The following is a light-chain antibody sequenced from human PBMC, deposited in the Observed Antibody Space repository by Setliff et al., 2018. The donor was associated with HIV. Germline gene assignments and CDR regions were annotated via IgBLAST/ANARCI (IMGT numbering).Light chain of an antibody. J-gene: IGLJ2*01. CDR2: DVT. CDR1: SSDVGSSNL. CDR3: CSYAGSSTVV. V-gene: IGLV2-23*02. Sequence: QSALTQPASVSGSPGQSITISCTGTSSDVGSSNLVSWYQHHPGKAPKLIIFDVTKRPSGVSDRFSGSRSDNTASLTLSGLQAEDEANYYCCSYAGSSTVVFGGGTQLTVL.